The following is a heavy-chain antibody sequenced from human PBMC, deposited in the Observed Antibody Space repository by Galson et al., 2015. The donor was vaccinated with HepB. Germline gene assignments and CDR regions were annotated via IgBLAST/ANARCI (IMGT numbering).Heavy chain of an antibody. J-gene: IGHJ3*02. CDR3: ARTSIAAAGADAFDI. CDR1: GFTFSSYA. V-gene: IGHV3-30-3*01. Sequence: SLRLSCAASGFTFSSYAMHWVHQAPGKGLEWVAVISYDGSNKYYADSVKGRFTISRDNSKNTLYLQMNSLRAEDTAVYYCARTSIAAAGADAFDIWGQGTMVTVSS. CDR2: ISYDGSNK. D-gene: IGHD6-13*01.